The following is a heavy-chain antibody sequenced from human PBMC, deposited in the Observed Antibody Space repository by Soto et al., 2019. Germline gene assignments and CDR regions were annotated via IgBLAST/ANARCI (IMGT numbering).Heavy chain of an antibody. J-gene: IGHJ3*02. CDR2: ISWNSGSI. CDR3: AKDQIFGVVIGAFDI. V-gene: IGHV3-9*01. Sequence: PGGSLRLSCAASGFTFDDYAMHWVRQAPGKGLEWVSGISWNSGSIGYADSVKGRFTISRDNAKNALYLQMNSLRAEDTALYYCAKDQIFGVVIGAFDIWGQGTMVTVSS. CDR1: GFTFDDYA. D-gene: IGHD3-3*01.